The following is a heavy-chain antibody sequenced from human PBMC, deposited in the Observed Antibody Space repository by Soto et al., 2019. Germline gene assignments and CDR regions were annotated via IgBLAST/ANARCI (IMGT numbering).Heavy chain of an antibody. V-gene: IGHV3-30-3*01. CDR3: ARGDREDIAVVIGVRPGEYGVDV. CDR1: GFTFRSYA. Sequence: PLGSLRLSCAASGFTFRSYAMHWVRQAPGKGLECVAVISYDGGNKFYRDYVKGRFTISRDNSKNTLYLQINSLRYEDTAVYYCARGDREDIAVVIGVRPGEYGVDVWGQGTTVTVSS. J-gene: IGHJ6*02. CDR2: ISYDGGNK. D-gene: IGHD2-15*01.